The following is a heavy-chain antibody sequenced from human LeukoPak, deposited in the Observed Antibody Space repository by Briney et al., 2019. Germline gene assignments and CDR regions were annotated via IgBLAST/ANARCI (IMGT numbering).Heavy chain of an antibody. CDR1: GYTFTSYD. Sequence: ASVKVSCKASGYTFTSYDINWVRQATGQGLEWMGWMNPNSGNTGYAQKFQGRVTMTEDTSTDTAYMELSSLRAADTAVYYCAKGLAYTGYDYWFDAWGQGTLVTVSS. CDR2: MNPNSGNT. D-gene: IGHD5-12*01. CDR3: AKGLAYTGYDYWFDA. J-gene: IGHJ5*02. V-gene: IGHV1-8*01.